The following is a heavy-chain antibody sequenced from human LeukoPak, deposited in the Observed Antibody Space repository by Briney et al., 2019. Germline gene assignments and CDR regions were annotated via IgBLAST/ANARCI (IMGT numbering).Heavy chain of an antibody. Sequence: GGSLRLSCAASGFAFSDYYMSWIRQAPGKGLEWISYITNTNSGSVIYYADSVQGRFTISRDNAKNSLHLQMNSLRAEDTAVYYCARDIAAAGQGDPCDWGQGTLVTVSS. V-gene: IGHV3-11*04. CDR3: ARDIAAAGQGDPCD. CDR1: GFAFSDYY. CDR2: ITNTNSGSVI. J-gene: IGHJ4*02. D-gene: IGHD6-13*01.